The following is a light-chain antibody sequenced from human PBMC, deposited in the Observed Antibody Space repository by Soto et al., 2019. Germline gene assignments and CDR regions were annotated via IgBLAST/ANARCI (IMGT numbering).Light chain of an antibody. J-gene: IGKJ2*01. CDR2: KAS. CDR3: QQYNIFPYT. Sequence: DIQMTQSPSTLSASVGDRVTITCRASQSISTWLAWYQQKPGKAPKLLIYKASSLESGVPSRFSGSGSGTEXXXXXSXLQPEDFATFYCQQYNIFPYTFGQGTKLEIK. CDR1: QSISTW. V-gene: IGKV1-5*03.